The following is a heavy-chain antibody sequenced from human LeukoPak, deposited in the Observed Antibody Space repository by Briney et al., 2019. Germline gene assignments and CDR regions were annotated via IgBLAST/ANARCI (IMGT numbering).Heavy chain of an antibody. Sequence: GGSLRLSRAASGFTFSSYWMSWVRQAPGKGLEWVANIKQDGSEKYYVDSVKGRFIISRDNAKNSLYLQMNSLRAEDTAVYYCAADSSGWYGYYYYGMDVWGQGTTVTVSS. CDR2: IKQDGSEK. D-gene: IGHD6-19*01. J-gene: IGHJ6*02. CDR3: AADSSGWYGYYYYGMDV. V-gene: IGHV3-7*01. CDR1: GFTFSSYW.